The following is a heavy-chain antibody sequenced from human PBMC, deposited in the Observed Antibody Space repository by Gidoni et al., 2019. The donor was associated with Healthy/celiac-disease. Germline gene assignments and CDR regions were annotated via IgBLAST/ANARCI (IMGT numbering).Heavy chain of an antibody. V-gene: IGHV4-4*07. D-gene: IGHD2-15*01. Sequence: QVQLQASGPGLVKPSDTLSLTCTVSGSSISSYYCCWIRQHDGKGLEWIGRIYTSGSPNYNPSLESRVTVSVDTSKNQFSLKLSSVTAADTAVYYCAREDGRNYGMDVWGQGTTVTVSS. J-gene: IGHJ6*02. CDR2: IYTSGSP. CDR3: AREDGRNYGMDV. CDR1: GSSISSYY.